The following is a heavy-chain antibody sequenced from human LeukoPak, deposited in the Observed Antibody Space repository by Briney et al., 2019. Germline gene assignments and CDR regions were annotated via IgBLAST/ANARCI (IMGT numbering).Heavy chain of an antibody. V-gene: IGHV1-58*02. CDR2: IVVGSGNT. CDR1: GFTFTSSA. D-gene: IGHD5-18*01. J-gene: IGHJ3*02. Sequence: SVKVSCKASGFTFTSSAMQWVRQARGQRLEWIGWIVVGSGNTNYAQKFQERVTITRDMSTSTAHMELSSLRSEDTAVYYCAAAVGYSYGHDAFDIWGQGTMVTVSS. CDR3: AAAVGYSYGHDAFDI.